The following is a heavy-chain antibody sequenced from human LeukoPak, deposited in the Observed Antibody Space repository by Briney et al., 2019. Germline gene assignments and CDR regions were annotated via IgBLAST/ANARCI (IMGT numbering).Heavy chain of an antibody. CDR2: IYSGGST. V-gene: IGHV3-53*01. D-gene: IGHD1-26*01. CDR1: GFTVSSNY. Sequence: PGGSLRLSCAASGFTVSSNYMSWVRQAPGKGLEWVSVIYSGGSTYYADSVEGRFTISRDNSKNTLYLQMNSLRAEDTAVYYCARDYSGYVDYWGQGTLVTVSS. CDR3: ARDYSGYVDY. J-gene: IGHJ4*02.